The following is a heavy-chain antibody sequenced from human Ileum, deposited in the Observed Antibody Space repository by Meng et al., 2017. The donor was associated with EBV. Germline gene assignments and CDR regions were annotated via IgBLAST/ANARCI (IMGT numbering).Heavy chain of an antibody. CDR2: MYDSDSGKA. J-gene: IGHJ4*02. CDR1: GASVSSGGYH. Sequence: QVQLQASTAVRGNTSETWSFSCSVSGASVSSGGYHWSWIRQPPGKGLEWIGCMYDSDSGKAKYNPSLNSRVIISLDTSKNHFVLKLTSVTAADTAVYYCAYYTAGRGGVGSWGQGTLVTVSS. V-gene: IGHV4-61*03. D-gene: IGHD2-8*02. CDR3: AYYTAGRGGVGS.